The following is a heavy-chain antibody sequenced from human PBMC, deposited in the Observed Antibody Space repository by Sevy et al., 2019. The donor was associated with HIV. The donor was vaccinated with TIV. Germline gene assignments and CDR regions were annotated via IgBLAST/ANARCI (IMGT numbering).Heavy chain of an antibody. CDR3: ARSGGYSDYGMDV. CDR1: GFTFSSYD. D-gene: IGHD5-12*01. Sequence: GGSLRLSCVAAGFTFSSYDMHWVRQVTGKGLEWISGVGPAGDQFYPGSVKGRFTISRESAKNSFYLQMNNLRAGDTAVYYCARSGGYSDYGMDVWGQGTTVTVSS. CDR2: VGPAGDQ. V-gene: IGHV3-13*05. J-gene: IGHJ6*02.